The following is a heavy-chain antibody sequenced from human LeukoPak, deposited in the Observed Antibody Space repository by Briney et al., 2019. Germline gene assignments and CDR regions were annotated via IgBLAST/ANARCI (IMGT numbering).Heavy chain of an antibody. D-gene: IGHD6-6*01. J-gene: IGHJ6*03. CDR3: ARQSRYSSSSIYYYYYMDV. CDR1: GYSFTTYW. Sequence: GESLKISCKASGYSFTTYWIGWVRQVPGKGLEWVGIIYPADSTAKYSPSFQGQVTISVDKSISTAYLQWSSLKASDTAMYYCARQSRYSSSSIYYYYYMDVWGKGTMVTVSS. CDR2: IYPADSTA. V-gene: IGHV5-51*01.